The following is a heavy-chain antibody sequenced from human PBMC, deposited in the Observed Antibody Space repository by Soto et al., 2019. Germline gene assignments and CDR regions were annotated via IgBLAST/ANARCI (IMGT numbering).Heavy chain of an antibody. CDR1: GYTFTGYY. D-gene: IGHD1-26*01. J-gene: IGHJ3*02. CDR2: INPNSGGT. Sequence: GASVKVSCKASGYTFTGYYMHWVRQAPGQGLEWMGWINPNSGGTNYAQKFQGRVTMTRDTSISTAYMELSRLRSDDTAVYYCARVPTPGIVGAPRAFDIWGQGTMVTV. CDR3: ARVPTPGIVGAPRAFDI. V-gene: IGHV1-2*02.